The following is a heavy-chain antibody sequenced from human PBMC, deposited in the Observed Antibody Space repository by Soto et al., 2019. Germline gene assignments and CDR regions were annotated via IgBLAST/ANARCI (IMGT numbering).Heavy chain of an antibody. J-gene: IGHJ4*02. CDR3: ERDLDIEVDGTDYFDY. Sequence: GGSLRLSCAASGFTFSSYWMSWVRQAPGKGLEWVANIKQDGSEKYYVDSVKGRFTISRDNAKNSLYLQMNSLRAEDTAVYYCERDLDIEVDGTDYFDYWGQGTLVTVSS. V-gene: IGHV3-7*03. CDR2: IKQDGSEK. D-gene: IGHD6-19*01. CDR1: GFTFSSYW.